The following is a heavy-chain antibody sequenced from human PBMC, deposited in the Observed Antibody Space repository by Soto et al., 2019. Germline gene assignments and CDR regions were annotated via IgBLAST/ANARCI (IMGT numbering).Heavy chain of an antibody. CDR1: GVTFISYS. CDR2: VSSSSGTI. V-gene: IGHV3-48*01. D-gene: IGHD3-16*01. J-gene: IGHJ4*02. Sequence: PGGSLRLSCAASGVTFISYSMNWVRQAPGKGLEWVSHVSSSSGTIYYADSVKGRFTISRDNAKNTLYLQMNSLRAEDTAVYYCAKDTGGDGSSSFDYWGQGALVTVSS. CDR3: AKDTGGDGSSSFDY.